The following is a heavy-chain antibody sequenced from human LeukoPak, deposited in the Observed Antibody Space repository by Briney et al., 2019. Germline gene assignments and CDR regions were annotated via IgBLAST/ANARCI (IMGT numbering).Heavy chain of an antibody. J-gene: IGHJ4*02. CDR3: AREGVATTFDY. CDR1: GYTFSNYG. D-gene: IGHD1-26*01. V-gene: IGHV1-18*01. Sequence: ASVKVSCTASGYTFSNYGFSWVRQAPGQGLEWMGWISAYNGNTNYAQKLQGRVTMTTDTSTTTAYMELRSLISADTAVYYCAREGVATTFDYWGQGTLVTVSS. CDR2: ISAYNGNT.